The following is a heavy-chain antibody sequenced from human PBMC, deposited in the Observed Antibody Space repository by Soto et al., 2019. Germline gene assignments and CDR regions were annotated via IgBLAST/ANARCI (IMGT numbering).Heavy chain of an antibody. D-gene: IGHD5-12*01. J-gene: IGHJ6*02. CDR3: ARDPLVGVDGYNLSWGDV. Sequence: ESGGGVVQPGRSLRLSCAASGFTFSSYGMHWVRQAPGKGLEWVAVIWYDGSNKYYADSVKGRFTISRDNSKNTLYLQMNSLRAEDTAVYYCARDPLVGVDGYNLSWGDVWGQGTTVTVSS. V-gene: IGHV3-33*01. CDR2: IWYDGSNK. CDR1: GFTFSSYG.